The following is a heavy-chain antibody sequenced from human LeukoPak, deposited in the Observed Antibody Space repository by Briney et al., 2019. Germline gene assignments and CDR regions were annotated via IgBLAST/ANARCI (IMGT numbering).Heavy chain of an antibody. CDR1: GGSISSGGYY. CDR2: IYYSGST. J-gene: IGHJ2*01. CDR3: ARAPDREGLSYFDL. V-gene: IGHV4-31*03. D-gene: IGHD1-14*01. Sequence: SETLSLTCTVSGGSISSGGYYWSWIRQHPGKGLEWIGYIYYSGSTYYNPSLKSRVTISVDTSKNQFSLKLSSVTAADTAVYYCARAPDREGLSYFDLWGRGTLVTVSS.